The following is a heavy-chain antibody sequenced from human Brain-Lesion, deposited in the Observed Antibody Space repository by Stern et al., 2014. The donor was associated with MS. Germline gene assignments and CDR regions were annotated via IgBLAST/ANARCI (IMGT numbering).Heavy chain of an antibody. J-gene: IGHJ4*02. D-gene: IGHD2-2*01. Sequence: VQLVQSGAEVKKPGASVRVSCAASGNSFTHFYIHWVRQAPGQGLEWMGWINPNSGGTKFAQKFQGWVTITRDTSITTAYMEVTSLTSDDTAVYYCARGGRYYADYWGQGTLVTVSS. CDR3: ARGGRYYADY. V-gene: IGHV1-2*04. CDR1: GNSFTHFY. CDR2: INPNSGGT.